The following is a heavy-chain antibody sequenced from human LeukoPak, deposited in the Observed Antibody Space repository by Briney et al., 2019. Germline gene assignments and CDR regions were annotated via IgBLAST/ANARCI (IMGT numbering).Heavy chain of an antibody. Sequence: SETLSLTCTVSGGSISSYYWSWIRQPPGKGLEWIGSIYYSGGTNYNPSLKSRVTISVDTSKNQFSLKLSSVTAADTAAYYCARPSLDYGGIDAFDFWGQGTLVTVSS. V-gene: IGHV4-59*08. J-gene: IGHJ3*01. CDR1: GGSISSYY. D-gene: IGHD4-23*01. CDR2: IYYSGGT. CDR3: ARPSLDYGGIDAFDF.